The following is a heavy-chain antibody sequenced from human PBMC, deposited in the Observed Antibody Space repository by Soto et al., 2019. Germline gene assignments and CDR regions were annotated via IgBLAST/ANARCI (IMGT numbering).Heavy chain of an antibody. CDR2: SSSSGRTI. V-gene: IGHV3-11*01. CDR1: GFIFSDYY. J-gene: IGHJ6*02. Sequence: QVQLVESGGGLVKPGGSLRLSCAASGFIFSDYYMSWIRQAPGKGLEWVSYSSSSGRTIYYADSVKGRFTISRDNAKNSLFLQMKSLRVEDTAVYYCARDLAAAAYYYYGMDVWGQGTTVTVSS. D-gene: IGHD6-13*01. CDR3: ARDLAAAAYYYYGMDV.